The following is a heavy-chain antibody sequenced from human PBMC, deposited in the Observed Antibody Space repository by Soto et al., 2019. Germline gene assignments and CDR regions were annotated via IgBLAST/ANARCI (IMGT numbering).Heavy chain of an antibody. CDR1: GGSISSYY. Sequence: TLSLTCTVSGGSISSYYWSWIRHPPGKGLEWIGYIYYSGSTNYNPSLKSRVTISVDTSKNQFSLKLSSVTAADTAVYYCARPRTYYHDGMDVWGQGTTVTVSS. CDR2: IYYSGST. CDR3: ARPRTYYHDGMDV. J-gene: IGHJ6*02. V-gene: IGHV4-59*08.